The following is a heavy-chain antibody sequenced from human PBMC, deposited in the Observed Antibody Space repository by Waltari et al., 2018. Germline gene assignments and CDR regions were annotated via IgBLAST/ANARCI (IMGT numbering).Heavy chain of an antibody. Sequence: EVQLVESGGGLIQPGGSLRLSCAASGFIVSSNYMSWVRQAPGKGLDLVSIISSAGGTSYADSLKGRFTISRDNSKNTLYLQMNSLRAEDTAVYYCAGAEPYSSGPRGAFDIWGQGTMVTVSS. CDR2: ISSAGGT. J-gene: IGHJ3*02. V-gene: IGHV3-53*01. D-gene: IGHD6-19*01. CDR3: AGAEPYSSGPRGAFDI. CDR1: GFIVSSNY.